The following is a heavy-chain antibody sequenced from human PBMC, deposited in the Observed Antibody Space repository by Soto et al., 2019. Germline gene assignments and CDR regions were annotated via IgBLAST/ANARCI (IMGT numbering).Heavy chain of an antibody. Sequence: SETLSLTCTVSGGSISSGGYYWSWIRQHPGKGLEWIGYIYYSGSTYYNPSLKSRVTISVDTSKNQFSLKLSSVTSADTAVYYCARSFGESDFDYWGQGTLVTVSS. CDR1: GGSISSGGYY. V-gene: IGHV4-31*03. D-gene: IGHD3-10*01. CDR3: ARSFGESDFDY. CDR2: IYYSGST. J-gene: IGHJ4*02.